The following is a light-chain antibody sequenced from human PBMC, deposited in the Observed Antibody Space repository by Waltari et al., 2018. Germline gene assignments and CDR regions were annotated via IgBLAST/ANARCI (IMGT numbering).Light chain of an antibody. CDR2: EIN. J-gene: IGLJ2*01. CDR1: SSDVGGYNY. CDR3: CSYAGSYTFGV. V-gene: IGLV2-11*01. Sequence: QSALTQPRSVSGSPGQSVTISCTGTSSDVGGYNYVPWYQQRPGKAPKPIIYEINKRPSGAPDRFSGSKAGNPASLTISGLQAEDEADYYCCSYAGSYTFGVFGGGTKVTVL.